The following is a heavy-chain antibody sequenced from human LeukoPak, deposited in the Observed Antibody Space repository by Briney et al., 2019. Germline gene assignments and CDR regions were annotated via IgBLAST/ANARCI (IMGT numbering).Heavy chain of an antibody. V-gene: IGHV4-39*07. D-gene: IGHD2-8*01. CDR2: IYYSGGT. CDR3: ARDRTSYFDY. CDR1: GGSISSRNYC. Sequence: SETLSLTCTVSGGSISSRNYCWGWIRQPPGKGLEWIGNIYYSGGTYYNPSLKSRVTISVDTSKNQFSLKLSSVTAADTAVYYCARDRTSYFDYWGQGTLVTVSS. J-gene: IGHJ4*02.